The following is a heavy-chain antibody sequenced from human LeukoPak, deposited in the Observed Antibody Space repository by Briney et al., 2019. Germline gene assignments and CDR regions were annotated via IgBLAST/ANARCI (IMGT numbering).Heavy chain of an antibody. D-gene: IGHD4-17*01. CDR2: IRYDGSNK. J-gene: IGHJ4*02. CDR3: ARVNYGDYGTVDY. V-gene: IGHV3-30*02. CDR1: GFTFGSYG. Sequence: GGSLRLSCAASGFTFGSYGMHWVRQAPGKGLEWVAFIRYDGSNKYYADSVKGRFTISRDNSKNTLYLQMNSLRAEGTAVYYCARVNYGDYGTVDYWGQGTLVTVSS.